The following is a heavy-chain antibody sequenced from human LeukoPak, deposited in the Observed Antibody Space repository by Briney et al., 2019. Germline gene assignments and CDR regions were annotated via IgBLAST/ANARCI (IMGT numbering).Heavy chain of an antibody. J-gene: IGHJ4*02. D-gene: IGHD2-15*01. V-gene: IGHV4-61*01. CDR2: ISNSGST. CDR3: ASKNIVVPADY. CDR1: GGSVNRGTFF. Sequence: AETLSLTCAVSGGSVNRGTFFWTWIRQPPGEGLEWIGYISNSGSTNYNPSLKSRVTISSDTSKTQFSLRLTSVTAADTAVYYCASKNIVVPADYWGRGTLVTVSS.